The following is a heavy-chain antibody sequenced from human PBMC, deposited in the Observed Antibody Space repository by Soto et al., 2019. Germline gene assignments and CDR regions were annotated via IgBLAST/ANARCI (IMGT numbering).Heavy chain of an antibody. CDR2: IYWDDDK. Sequence: SGATLVNPTQTLTLTCTFSGFSLSTSGVAVGWIRQPPGKALEWLALIYWDDDKRYSPSMRGRLTITRDTSKNQVVLIMTNMDPEDTATYYCAHRLTATAFDIWGQGTMVTVSS. CDR3: AHRLTATAFDI. CDR1: GFSLSTSGVA. J-gene: IGHJ3*02. D-gene: IGHD2-21*02. V-gene: IGHV2-5*02.